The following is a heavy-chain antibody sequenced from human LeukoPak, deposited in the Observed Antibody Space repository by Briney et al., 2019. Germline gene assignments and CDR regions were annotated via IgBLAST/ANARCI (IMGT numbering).Heavy chain of an antibody. CDR1: GFTFSNYW. V-gene: IGHV3-74*01. J-gene: IGHJ4*02. CDR3: ARTLTGMAVAGPKGFDY. Sequence: GGSLRLSCAASGFTFSNYWVHWVRQAPGKGLVWVSRINPDGSTINYADSVKGRFTISRDNAKNSLYLQMNSLRDEDTAVYYCARTLTGMAVAGPKGFDYWGQGSLVTVSS. D-gene: IGHD6-19*01. CDR2: INPDGSTI.